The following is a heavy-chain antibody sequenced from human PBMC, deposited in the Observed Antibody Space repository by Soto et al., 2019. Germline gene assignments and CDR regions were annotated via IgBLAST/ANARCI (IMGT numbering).Heavy chain of an antibody. CDR3: ARDDPSSSPYYYYGMDV. Sequence: QVQLVESGGGVVQPGRSLRLSCAASGFTFSSYAMHWVRQAPGKGLEWVAVISYDGSNKYYADSVKGRFTISRDNSKNTLYLQMNSLRAEDTAVYYCARDDPSSSPYYYYGMDVWGQGTTVTVSS. D-gene: IGHD6-6*01. V-gene: IGHV3-30-3*01. J-gene: IGHJ6*02. CDR2: ISYDGSNK. CDR1: GFTFSSYA.